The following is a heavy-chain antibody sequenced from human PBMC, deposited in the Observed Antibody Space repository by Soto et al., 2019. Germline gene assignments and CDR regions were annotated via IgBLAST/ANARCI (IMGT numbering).Heavy chain of an antibody. CDR3: AKEQYSGDFDY. CDR1: GFTFSSYG. CDR2: ISYDGSNK. Sequence: QVQLVESGGGVVQPGRSLRLSCAASGFTFSSYGMHWVRQAPGKGLEWVAVISYDGSNKYYADSVKGRFTISRDNSKNTLYLQMNSRRAEDTAVYYCAKEQYSGDFDYWGQGTLVTVSS. J-gene: IGHJ4*02. V-gene: IGHV3-30*18. D-gene: IGHD5-12*01.